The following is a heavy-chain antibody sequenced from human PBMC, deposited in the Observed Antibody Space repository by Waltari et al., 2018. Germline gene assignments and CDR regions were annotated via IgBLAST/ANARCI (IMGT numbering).Heavy chain of an antibody. CDR1: GFPFSTYS. Sequence: EVQLVESGGGLVQPGQSLRLSCAASGFPFSTYSMNWVRQAPGKWLEWVSYISGSSSTIYYAGSVKGRFTISRDNAKNSLFLQMNSLRAEDTAVYYCARDAYYSDSSGYHFDYWGQGTLVTVSS. D-gene: IGHD3-22*01. CDR2: ISGSSSTI. V-gene: IGHV3-48*04. J-gene: IGHJ4*02. CDR3: ARDAYYSDSSGYHFDY.